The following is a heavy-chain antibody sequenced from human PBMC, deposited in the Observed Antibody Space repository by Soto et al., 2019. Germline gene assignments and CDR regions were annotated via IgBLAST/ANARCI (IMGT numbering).Heavy chain of an antibody. CDR1: GGTFSSYA. Sequence: QVQLVQSGAEVKKPGSSVKVSCKASGGTFSSYAISWVRQAPGQGLDWMGGIIPISDTTNYAQKFQGRVTITADESTSTAYMELSSLRSEDTAVYYCARSQGSSTSLEIYYYYYSGMDVWGQGTTVTVSS. CDR3: ARSQGSSTSLEIYYYYYSGMDV. J-gene: IGHJ6*02. CDR2: IIPISDTT. V-gene: IGHV1-69*01. D-gene: IGHD2-2*01.